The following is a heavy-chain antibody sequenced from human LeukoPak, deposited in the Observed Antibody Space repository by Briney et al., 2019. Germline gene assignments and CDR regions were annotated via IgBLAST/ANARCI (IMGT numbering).Heavy chain of an antibody. J-gene: IGHJ6*04. CDR3: ATSPYYYGSGSYRYYYYGMDV. CDR2: INHSGST. D-gene: IGHD3-10*01. CDR1: GGSFSGYY. V-gene: IGHV4-34*01. Sequence: SETLSLTCAVYGGSFSGYYWSWIRQPPGKGLEWIGEINHSGSTNYNPSLKSRVTISVNTSKNQFSLKLSSVTAADTAVYYCATSPYYYGSGSYRYYYYGMDVWGKGTTVTVSS.